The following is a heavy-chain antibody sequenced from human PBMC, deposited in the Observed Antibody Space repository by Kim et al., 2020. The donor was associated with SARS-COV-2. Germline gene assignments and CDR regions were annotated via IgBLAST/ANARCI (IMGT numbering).Heavy chain of an antibody. Sequence: QSRKSRVTIAVATSKNQFSLKLSSVTAADTAVYYWARQKIQLWLRGVFDYWGQGTLVTVSS. D-gene: IGHD5-18*01. V-gene: IGHV4-39*01. CDR3: ARQKIQLWLRGVFDY. J-gene: IGHJ4*02.